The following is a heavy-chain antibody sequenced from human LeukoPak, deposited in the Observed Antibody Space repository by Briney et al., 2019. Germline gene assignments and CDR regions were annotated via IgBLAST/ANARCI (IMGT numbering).Heavy chain of an antibody. CDR1: GGSFSGYY. D-gene: IGHD3-16*02. J-gene: IGHJ4*02. CDR3: ARDDRSSPFDY. V-gene: IGHV4-34*01. CDR2: INHSGST. Sequence: SETLSLTCAVYGGSFSGYYWSWIRQPPGKGLEWIGEINHSGSTNYNPSLKSRVTISVDTSKNQFSLKLSSVTAADTAVYYCARDDRSSPFDYWGQGTLVTVSS.